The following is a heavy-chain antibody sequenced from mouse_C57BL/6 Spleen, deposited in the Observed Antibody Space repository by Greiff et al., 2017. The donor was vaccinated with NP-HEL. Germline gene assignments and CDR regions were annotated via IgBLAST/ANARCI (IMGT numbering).Heavy chain of an antibody. V-gene: IGHV5-17*01. CDR3: EREYYYAMDY. J-gene: IGHJ4*01. CDR1: GFTFSDYG. CDR2: ISSGSSTI. Sequence: VQLKESGGGLVKPGGSLKLSCAASGFTFSDYGMHWVRQAPEKGLEWVAYISSGSSTIYYADTVKGRFTISRDNAKNTLFLQMTSLRSEDTAMYYCEREYYYAMDYWGQGTSVTVSS.